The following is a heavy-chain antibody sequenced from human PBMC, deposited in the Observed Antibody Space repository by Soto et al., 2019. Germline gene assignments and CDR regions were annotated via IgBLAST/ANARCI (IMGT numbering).Heavy chain of an antibody. D-gene: IGHD6-13*01. CDR3: VKVGIAAAGREGAFDI. Sequence: PGGSLRLSCSASGFTFSSYAMHWVRQAPGKGLEYVSAISSNGGSTYYADSVKGRFTISRDNSKNTLYLQMSSLRAEGTAVYYCVKVGIAAAGREGAFDIWGQGTMVTVSS. CDR2: ISSNGGST. V-gene: IGHV3-64D*08. CDR1: GFTFSSYA. J-gene: IGHJ3*02.